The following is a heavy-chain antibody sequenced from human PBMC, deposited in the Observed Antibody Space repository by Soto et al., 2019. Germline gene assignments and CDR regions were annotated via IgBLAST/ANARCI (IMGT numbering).Heavy chain of an antibody. CDR2: IHHSGST. J-gene: IGHJ6*02. D-gene: IGHD3-16*02. CDR1: DGSISSGSYY. V-gene: IGHV4-31*03. Sequence: QVQLQESGPGLVKPSQTLSLTCTVSDGSISSGSYYWSWIRQHPGKGLEWIGYIHHSGSTYYNPSLRSRGTILVDTSKKQFSLKLSSVTAADTAVYYCARYNAPMISFGGVIVPEKNYQYYGMDVWGQGTTVTVSS. CDR3: ARYNAPMISFGGVIVPEKNYQYYGMDV.